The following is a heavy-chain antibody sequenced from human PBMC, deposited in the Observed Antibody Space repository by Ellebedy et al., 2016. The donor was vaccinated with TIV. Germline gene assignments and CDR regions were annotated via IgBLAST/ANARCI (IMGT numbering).Heavy chain of an antibody. J-gene: IGHJ4*02. CDR2: ISWNSVSI. D-gene: IGHD3-3*01. V-gene: IGHV3-9*01. Sequence: SLKISXAGSGFTFDDYAMHWVRQAPGKGLEWVSSISWNSVSIGYADSVKGRFTISRDNAKNSLYLQMNSLRAEDTALYYCAKDKGLRFLEWAYDYWGQGTLVTVSS. CDR3: AKDKGLRFLEWAYDY. CDR1: GFTFDDYA.